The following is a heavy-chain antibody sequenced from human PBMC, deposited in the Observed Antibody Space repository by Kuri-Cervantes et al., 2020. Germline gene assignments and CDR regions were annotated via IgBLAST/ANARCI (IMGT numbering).Heavy chain of an antibody. D-gene: IGHD2-2*01. CDR2: IHHSGST. Sequence: TLALTCAFYGGSFSGYYWSWIREPPAKGLEWIGEIHHSGSTNYTPSVKSRVTISVDTSKNQFSLKLSAVTAADTAVYYCARDPVTYCSSTRSYGGWFDPWGQGTLVTVSS. J-gene: IGHJ5*02. V-gene: IGHV4-34*01. CDR3: ARDPVTYCSSTRSYGGWFDP. CDR1: GGSFSGYY.